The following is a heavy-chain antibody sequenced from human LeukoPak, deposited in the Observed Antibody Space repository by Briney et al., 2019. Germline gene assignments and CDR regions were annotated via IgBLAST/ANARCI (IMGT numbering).Heavy chain of an antibody. CDR1: GFIFCSSG. V-gene: IGHV3-21*01. CDR2: IGSTGSER. Sequence: GGSLTLSCTASGFIFCSSGINWLPQAPGRGLECLASIGSTGSERYDADSVKGRFTISRDNAKNSLYLQINSLRVEDTAVYYCATETIGRHYDYWGQGTLLTVSS. J-gene: IGHJ4*02. D-gene: IGHD1-14*01. CDR3: ATETIGRHYDY.